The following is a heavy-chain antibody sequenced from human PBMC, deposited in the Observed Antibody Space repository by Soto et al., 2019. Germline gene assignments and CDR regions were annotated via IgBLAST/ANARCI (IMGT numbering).Heavy chain of an antibody. CDR1: GYKFTSSW. CDR3: ARKDKSGYFNWFDP. CDR2: IFPSDSDT. V-gene: IGHV5-51*01. D-gene: IGHD3-22*01. Sequence: GESLKISCRTSGYKFTSSWIAWVRQMPGKGLEWMGIIFPSDSDTRYSPSFQGQVTISADRSTSTVFLQWASLKASDTAVYFCARKDKSGYFNWFDPWGQGALVTVSS. J-gene: IGHJ5*02.